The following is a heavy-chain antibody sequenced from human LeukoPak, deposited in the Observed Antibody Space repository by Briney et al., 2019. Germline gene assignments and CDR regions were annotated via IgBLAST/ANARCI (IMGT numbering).Heavy chain of an antibody. CDR2: INSDGSST. Sequence: GGSLRLSCAASGFTFSNYWMHWVRQVPGKGLVWVSRINSDGSSTSYADSVKGRFTISRDNAKSTLYLQMNSLRAEDTAVYYCAPYGANRLDPWGQGTLVTVSS. CDR3: APYGANRLDP. D-gene: IGHD4-23*01. CDR1: GFTFSNYW. J-gene: IGHJ5*02. V-gene: IGHV3-74*01.